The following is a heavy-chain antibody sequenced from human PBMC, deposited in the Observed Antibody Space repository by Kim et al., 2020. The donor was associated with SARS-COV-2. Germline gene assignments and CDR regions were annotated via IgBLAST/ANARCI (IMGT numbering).Heavy chain of an antibody. CDR1: GGSISSSSYY. CDR3: ARHEGLVGATEGDWFDP. J-gene: IGHJ5*02. Sequence: SETLSLTCTVSGGSISSSSYYWGWIRQPPGKGLEWIGSIYYSGSTYYNPSLKSRVTISVDTSKNQFSLKLSSVTAADTAVYYCARHEGLVGATEGDWFDPWGQGTLVTVSS. D-gene: IGHD1-26*01. CDR2: IYYSGST. V-gene: IGHV4-39*01.